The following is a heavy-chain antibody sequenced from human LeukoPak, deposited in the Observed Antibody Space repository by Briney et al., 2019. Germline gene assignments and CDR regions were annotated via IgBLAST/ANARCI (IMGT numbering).Heavy chain of an antibody. CDR2: INHSGST. D-gene: IGHD3-10*01. Sequence: SETLSLTCAVYGGSFSGYYWSWIRQPPGKGLEWIGEINHSGSTNYNPSLKSRVTISVDTSKNQFSLKLSSVTAADTAVYYCARLYYYGSGSQTSFDYWGQGTLVTVSS. J-gene: IGHJ4*02. V-gene: IGHV4-34*01. CDR1: GGSFSGYY. CDR3: ARLYYYGSGSQTSFDY.